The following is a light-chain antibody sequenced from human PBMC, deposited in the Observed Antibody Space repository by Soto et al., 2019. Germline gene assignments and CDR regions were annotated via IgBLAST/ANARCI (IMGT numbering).Light chain of an antibody. CDR3: QSFDSSLSGSGV. V-gene: IGLV1-40*01. CDR2: GNS. J-gene: IGLJ1*01. Sequence: QSALTQPPSVSGAPGQKVTISCTGSSSNIGSDYDVHWYRHLPGTAPKLLIYGNSNRPSGVPDRFSGSKSGTSASLVITGLQPEDEADYYCQSFDSSLSGSGVFGAGTKVT. CDR1: SSNIGSDYD.